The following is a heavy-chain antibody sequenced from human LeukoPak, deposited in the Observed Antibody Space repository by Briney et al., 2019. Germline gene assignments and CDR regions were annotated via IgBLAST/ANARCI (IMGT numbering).Heavy chain of an antibody. CDR2: ISSSSSYI. V-gene: IGHV3-21*01. CDR3: ARDRRREVLAQDY. D-gene: IGHD3-3*02. J-gene: IGHJ4*02. CDR1: GFTFSSYS. Sequence: PVGSLRLSRAASGFTFSSYSMNWVRQAPGKGLEWVSSISSSSSYIYYADSVKGRFTISRDTAKNSLYLQMNSLRAEDTAVYYCARDRRREVLAQDYWGQGTLVTVSS.